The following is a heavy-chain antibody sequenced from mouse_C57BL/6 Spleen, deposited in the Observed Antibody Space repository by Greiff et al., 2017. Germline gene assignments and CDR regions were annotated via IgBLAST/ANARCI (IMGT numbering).Heavy chain of an antibody. J-gene: IGHJ4*01. CDR1: GYTFTSYW. D-gene: IGHD2-5*01. CDR2: ISPGSGST. V-gene: IGHV1-55*01. Sequence: QVQLQQPGAELVTPGASVKMSCKASGYTFTSYWITWVKQSPGQGLEWIGAISPGSGSTNYTEMFTSTANLTLDTTSRTAYMLHSSRTSEDSAVYYGERTGYSNYDAMDYWGQGTSVTVSS. CDR3: ERTGYSNYDAMDY.